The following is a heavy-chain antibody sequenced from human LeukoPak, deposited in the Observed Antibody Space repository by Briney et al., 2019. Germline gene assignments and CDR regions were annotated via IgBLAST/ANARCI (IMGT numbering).Heavy chain of an antibody. D-gene: IGHD4-11*01. CDR1: GFTFSSYA. CDR3: ARDDYSLETSWANWFDP. J-gene: IGHJ5*02. V-gene: IGHV3-30-3*01. CDR2: ISYDGSNK. Sequence: SGGSLRLSCAASGFTFSSYAMHWVRQAPGKGLEWVAVISYDGSNKYYADSVKGRFTISRDNSRNTMYLQMNSLRAEDTAVYYCARDDYSLETSWANWFDPWGQGTLVTVSS.